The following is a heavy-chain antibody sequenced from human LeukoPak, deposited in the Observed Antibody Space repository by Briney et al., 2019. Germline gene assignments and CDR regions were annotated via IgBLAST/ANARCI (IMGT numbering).Heavy chain of an antibody. CDR3: ARDGYDFARGAFDI. Sequence: SETLSLTCTVSGGSISSYYWSWIRQPPGKGLEWIGYIYYSGSTNYNPSLKSRVTISVDPSKNQFSLKLSSVTAADTAVYYCARDGYDFARGAFDIWGQGTMVTVSS. CDR1: GGSISSYY. D-gene: IGHD5-12*01. CDR2: IYYSGST. J-gene: IGHJ3*02. V-gene: IGHV4-59*01.